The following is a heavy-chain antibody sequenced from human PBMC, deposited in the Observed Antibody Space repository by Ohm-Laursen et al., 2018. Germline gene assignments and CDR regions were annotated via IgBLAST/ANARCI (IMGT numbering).Heavy chain of an antibody. CDR2: ISASGGST. CDR3: AKGYSDSRYSPIDF. D-gene: IGHD1-26*01. J-gene: IGHJ4*02. V-gene: IGHV3-23*01. Sequence: SLRLSCAASGFTFNSYAMSWVRQAPGKGLEWVSTISASGGSTYYADSVKGRFTISRDNSKNTLYLEVSSLRAEDTAVYYCAKGYSDSRYSPIDFWGLGSLVTVSS. CDR1: GFTFNSYA.